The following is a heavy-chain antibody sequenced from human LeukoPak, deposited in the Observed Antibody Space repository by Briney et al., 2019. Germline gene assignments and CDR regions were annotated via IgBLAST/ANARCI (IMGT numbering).Heavy chain of an antibody. J-gene: IGHJ3*02. CDR1: GFTFSSYG. V-gene: IGHV3-74*01. D-gene: IGHD3-22*01. Sequence: GGSLRLSCAASGFTFSSYGIHWVRQAPGKGLVWVSRINSDGSSTTYADSVKGRFTISRDNAKNTLYLQMNSLRAEDTAVYYCARIYDSSGHFDIWGQGTMVTVSS. CDR3: ARIYDSSGHFDI. CDR2: INSDGSST.